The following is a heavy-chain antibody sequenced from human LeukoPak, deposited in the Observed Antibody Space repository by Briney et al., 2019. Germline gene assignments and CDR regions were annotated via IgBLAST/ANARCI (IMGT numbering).Heavy chain of an antibody. CDR3: ARDSSGGYPDY. CDR2: ISPNSGGT. CDR1: GYTFTGFY. D-gene: IGHD1-26*01. V-gene: IGHV1-2*02. J-gene: IGHJ4*02. Sequence: GASVNVSCKASGYTFTGFYIHWLRQAPGQGLEYMGWISPNSGGTDYAQKFQGRVTMTRDTSISTAYMELRRLRSDDTAVYYCARDSSGGYPDYWGQGTLVTVSA.